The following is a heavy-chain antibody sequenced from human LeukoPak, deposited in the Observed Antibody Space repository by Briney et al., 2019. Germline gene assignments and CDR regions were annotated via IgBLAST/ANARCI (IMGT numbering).Heavy chain of an antibody. D-gene: IGHD2-2*01. CDR2: ITSSSSYI. J-gene: IGHJ5*02. V-gene: IGHV3-21*01. Sequence: GGSLRLSCAASGFTFSSYTMNWVRQAPGKGLVWVSSITSSSSYIYYADSVKGRFTISRDNAKNSLYLQMNSLRAEDTAVYYCARDRVVVPAAIGWFDPWGQGSLVTVSS. CDR3: ARDRVVVPAAIGWFDP. CDR1: GFTFSSYT.